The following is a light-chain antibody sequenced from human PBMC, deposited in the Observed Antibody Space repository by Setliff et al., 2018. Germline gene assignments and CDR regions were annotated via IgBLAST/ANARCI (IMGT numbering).Light chain of an antibody. CDR2: SDY. CDR3: SSWDDSLDGLYV. V-gene: IGLV1-44*01. CDR1: NSNIGSNI. J-gene: IGLJ1*01. Sequence: QSVLTQPPSASGTPGQRVTISRSGSNSNIGSNIVNWYQQVPGTAPKLLIYSDYQRPSGVPDRFSGSKSGTSASLAISGLQSEDEADYYCSSWDDSLDGLYVFGTGTKVTVL.